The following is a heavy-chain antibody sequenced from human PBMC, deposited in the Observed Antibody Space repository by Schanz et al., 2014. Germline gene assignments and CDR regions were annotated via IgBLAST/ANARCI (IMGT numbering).Heavy chain of an antibody. CDR3: ARDWGERPWGWWENPKDAFNP. Sequence: QVQLVQSGGEAKKPGASVKVSCKASGYTFTNYGLTWVRQAPGQGLEWVGWISVYSVYINSAQKFQGRLTLTTDTSTSTAYMELRSLRSDDTAVYYCARDWGERPWGWWENPKDAFNPWGQGTLVTVSS. V-gene: IGHV1-18*01. CDR1: GYTFTNYG. J-gene: IGHJ3*01. D-gene: IGHD1-26*01. CDR2: ISVYSVYI.